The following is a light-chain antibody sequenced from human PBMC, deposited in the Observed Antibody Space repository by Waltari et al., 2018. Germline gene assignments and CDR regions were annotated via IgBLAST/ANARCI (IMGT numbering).Light chain of an antibody. CDR1: QDVSIN. Sequence: EIVMTQSPATLSVSPGERAHLSCKASQDVSINLAWYQQKPGQAPRLLIYDASTRATGVPARFSGSGSGTEFTLTISSLQSEDFAVYFCQRYNNWVTFGGGTKVQIK. CDR2: DAS. V-gene: IGKV3-15*01. J-gene: IGKJ4*01. CDR3: QRYNNWVT.